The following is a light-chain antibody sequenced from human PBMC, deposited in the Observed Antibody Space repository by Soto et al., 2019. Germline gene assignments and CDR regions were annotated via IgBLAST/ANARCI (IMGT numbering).Light chain of an antibody. V-gene: IGKV3-20*01. J-gene: IGKJ1*01. CDR3: QQYGSSPWT. CDR2: GAS. CDR1: QSVSSSY. Sequence: EIVLTQSPGTLSLSPGERATLSCRASQSVSSSYLAWYQQKPGQAPRLLIYGASSRATGIPDRFSGSGSGPDFTLTISRLEPVDFAVYYCQQYGSSPWTFGQGTKVEIK.